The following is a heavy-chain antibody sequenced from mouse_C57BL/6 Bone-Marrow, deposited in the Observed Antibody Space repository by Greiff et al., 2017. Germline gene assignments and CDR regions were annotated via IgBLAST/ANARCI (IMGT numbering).Heavy chain of an antibody. CDR2: FHPYNDDT. CDR1: GYTFTTYP. D-gene: IGHD2-1*01. J-gene: IGHJ2*01. V-gene: IGHV1-47*01. Sequence: VQLQQSGAELVKPGASVKMSCKASGYTFTTYPIEWMKQNHGKSLEWIGNFHPYNDDTTYTEKFKGKATLTVEKSSSTVYLELSRLTSDDSSVYYCARGGNYGGYYFDYWGQGTTLTVSS. CDR3: ARGGNYGGYYFDY.